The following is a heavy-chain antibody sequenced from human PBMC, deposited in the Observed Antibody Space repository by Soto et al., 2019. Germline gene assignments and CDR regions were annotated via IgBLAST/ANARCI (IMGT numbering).Heavy chain of an antibody. V-gene: IGHV3-23*01. Sequence: GGSLRLSCAASGFTFSSYAMSWVRQAPGKGLEWVSAISGSGGSTYYADSVKGRFTISRDNSKNTLYLQMNSLRAEDTAVYYCAKSTMIEVVQNPELDYWGQGTLVTVSS. D-gene: IGHD3-22*01. J-gene: IGHJ4*02. CDR1: GFTFSSYA. CDR3: AKSTMIEVVQNPELDY. CDR2: ISGSGGST.